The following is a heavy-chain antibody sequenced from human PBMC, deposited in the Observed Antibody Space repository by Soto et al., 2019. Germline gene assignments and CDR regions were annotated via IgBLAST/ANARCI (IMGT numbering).Heavy chain of an antibody. CDR2: ITSSTTTTI. J-gene: IGHJ3*01. CDR3: ARSTYWNEPSFAFDF. V-gene: IGHV3-48*02. D-gene: IGHD1-1*01. Sequence: GGSLRLSCAASGFTFKFYGMNWVRQAPGKGLEWISYITSSTTTTIFYADSVKGRFTISRDNVKNSLSLQMDSLRDEDTAVYYCARSTYWNEPSFAFDFWGQGTTVTVSS. CDR1: GFTFKFYG.